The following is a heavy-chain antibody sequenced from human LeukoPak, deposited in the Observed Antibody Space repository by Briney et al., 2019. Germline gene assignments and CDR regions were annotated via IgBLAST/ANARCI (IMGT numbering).Heavy chain of an antibody. CDR2: ISAYNGNT. Sequence: ASVKVSCKASGYTFTSYGISWVRQAPGQGLEWMGWISAYNGNTNYAQKLQGRVTMTTNTSTSTAYMELRSLRSDDTAVYYCARNYYDSRGYYYYMDVWGKGTTVTVSS. J-gene: IGHJ6*03. V-gene: IGHV1-18*01. D-gene: IGHD3-22*01. CDR3: ARNYYDSRGYYYYMDV. CDR1: GYTFTSYG.